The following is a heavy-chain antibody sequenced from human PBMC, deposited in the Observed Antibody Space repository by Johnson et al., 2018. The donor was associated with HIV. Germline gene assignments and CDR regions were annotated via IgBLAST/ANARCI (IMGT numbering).Heavy chain of an antibody. Sequence: VQLVESGGGLIQLGGSLRLSCAASGFSVSSKYMSWVRQAPGKGLEWVSALYRSGSTYYADSVKGRFTISRDNSKNTLYLQMNSLRAEDTAVYYCARDRGDTAMNDAFDIWGQGTMVTVSS. CDR3: ARDRGDTAMNDAFDI. J-gene: IGHJ3*02. CDR1: GFSVSSKY. V-gene: IGHV3-66*03. CDR2: LYRSGST. D-gene: IGHD5-18*01.